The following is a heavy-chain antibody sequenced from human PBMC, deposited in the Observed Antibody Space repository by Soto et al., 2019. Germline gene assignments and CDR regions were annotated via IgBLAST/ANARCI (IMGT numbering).Heavy chain of an antibody. CDR1: GDTFKNCV. J-gene: IGHJ6*02. CDR2: IIPLFGTT. V-gene: IGHV1-69*01. CDR3: AAELGFVKLSVV. Sequence: QVQVVQSGVEVRRPGSSVKVSCKASGDTFKNCVISWVRQAPGQGLEWMGGIIPLFGTTDFAQRFQSRLTITTDESTTTAYMELSRLRSEDTATYYCAAELGFVKLSVVWGQGTTVIVSS. D-gene: IGHD7-27*01.